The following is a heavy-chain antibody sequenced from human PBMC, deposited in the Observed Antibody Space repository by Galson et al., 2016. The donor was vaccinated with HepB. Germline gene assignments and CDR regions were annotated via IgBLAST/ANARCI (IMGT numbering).Heavy chain of an antibody. CDR1: GFIFSSYW. CDR2: INSDGSST. V-gene: IGHV3-74*01. J-gene: IGHJ5*02. Sequence: SLRLSCAASGFIFSSYWMHWVRQAPGKGLVWVSRINSDGSSTSYADSVVGRFTISRDFAQNTRYLHMNSLRGEDTAVYYCARDSAAVGATDRFDPWGQGTLIPSPQ. CDR3: ARDSAAVGATDRFDP. D-gene: IGHD2-15*01.